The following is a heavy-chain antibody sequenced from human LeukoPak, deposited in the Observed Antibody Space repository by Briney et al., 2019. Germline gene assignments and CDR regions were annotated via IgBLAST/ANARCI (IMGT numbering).Heavy chain of an antibody. J-gene: IGHJ4*02. V-gene: IGHV4-34*01. D-gene: IGHD3-22*01. CDR3: ARGTNHRVTASYDSSGNGRFDY. CDR2: INHSGST. Sequence: SETLSLTCAVYGGSFSGYYWSWIRQPPGKGLEWIGEINHSGSTNYNPSLKSRVTISVDTSKNQFSLKLSSVTAADTAVYYCARGTNHRVTASYDSSGNGRFDYWGQGTLVTVSS. CDR1: GGSFSGYY.